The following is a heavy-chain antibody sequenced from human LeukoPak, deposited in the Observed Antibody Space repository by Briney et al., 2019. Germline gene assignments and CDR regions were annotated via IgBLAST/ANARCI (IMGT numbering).Heavy chain of an antibody. CDR3: ARDEGSGNYGLDY. V-gene: IGHV1-3*03. D-gene: IGHD4-17*01. CDR1: GYTFTSYA. CDR2: VNAGNGNT. J-gene: IGHJ4*02. Sequence: ASVKVSCKASGYTFTSYAMHWVRQAPGQRLEWMGWVNAGNGNTKYSQEFQGRVTITRDTSASTAYMELSSLRSEDMAVYYCARDEGSGNYGLDYWGQGTLVTVSS.